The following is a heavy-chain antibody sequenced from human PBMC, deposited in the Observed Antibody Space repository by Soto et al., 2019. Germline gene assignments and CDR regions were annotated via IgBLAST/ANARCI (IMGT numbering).Heavy chain of an antibody. D-gene: IGHD1-26*01. CDR2: IYYSGST. CDR3: ARLRVGATRRAFDY. Sequence: KTSETLSLTCTVSGGSISSSSYYWGWIRQPPGKGLEWIGSIYYSGSTYYNPSLKSRVTISVDTSKNQFSLKLSSVTAADTAVYYCARLRVGATRRAFDYWGQGTLVTVSS. J-gene: IGHJ4*02. CDR1: GGSISSSSYY. V-gene: IGHV4-39*01.